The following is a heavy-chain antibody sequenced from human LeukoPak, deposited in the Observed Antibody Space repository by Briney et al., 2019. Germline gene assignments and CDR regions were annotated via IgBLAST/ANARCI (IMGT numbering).Heavy chain of an antibody. CDR2: ISGSGGST. Sequence: GGPLRLSCAASGFTVSSNYMSWVRQAPGKGLEWVSAISGSGGSTYYADSVKGRFTISRDNSKNTLYLQMNSLRAEDTAVYYCAKKFEYGYSSVGFDYWGQGTLVTVSS. D-gene: IGHD6-19*01. V-gene: IGHV3-23*01. CDR3: AKKFEYGYSSVGFDY. CDR1: GFTVSSNY. J-gene: IGHJ4*02.